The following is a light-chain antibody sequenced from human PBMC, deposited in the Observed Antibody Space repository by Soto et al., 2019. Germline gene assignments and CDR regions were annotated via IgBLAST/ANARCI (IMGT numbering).Light chain of an antibody. CDR2: AAS. CDR1: QDISIY. V-gene: IGKV1-9*01. CDR3: QQVKSYPRT. Sequence: IHLTQSPSSLSASVGDRVTITCRASQDISIYLGWYQQKPGKAPKLLIYAASTLQSGVPSRFSGSGSGTDFTLTISSLQPEDFATYYCQQVKSYPRTFGGGTKVE. J-gene: IGKJ4*01.